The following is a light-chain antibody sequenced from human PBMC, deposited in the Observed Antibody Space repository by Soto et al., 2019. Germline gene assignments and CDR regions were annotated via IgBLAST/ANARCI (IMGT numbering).Light chain of an antibody. V-gene: IGKV3-11*01. CDR2: DAS. CDR3: QQRSNLPRT. J-gene: IGKJ2*01. Sequence: EIVLTQSPATLSLSPGERATLSSRASQSVSSYLAWYQQKPGQAPSLLIYDASNRATGIPARFSGSGSGTDFSLTISSLEPEDFAVYYCQQRSNLPRTFGQGTKLEIK. CDR1: QSVSSY.